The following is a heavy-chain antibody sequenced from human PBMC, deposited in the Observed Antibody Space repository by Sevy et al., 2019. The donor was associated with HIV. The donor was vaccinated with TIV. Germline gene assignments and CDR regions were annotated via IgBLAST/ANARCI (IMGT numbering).Heavy chain of an antibody. J-gene: IGHJ6*02. D-gene: IGHD3-3*01. CDR3: ARGGRWLRFLVWLPSRYYGMDV. V-gene: IGHV1-8*03. CDR2: MNPNSGNT. CDR1: GYTFTSYD. Sequence: ASVKVSCKASGYTFTSYDINWVRQATGQGLEWMGWMNPNSGNTGYAQKFQGRVTITRNTSISTAYMELSSLRSEDTAVYYCARGGRWLRFLVWLPSRYYGMDVWGQGTTVTVSS.